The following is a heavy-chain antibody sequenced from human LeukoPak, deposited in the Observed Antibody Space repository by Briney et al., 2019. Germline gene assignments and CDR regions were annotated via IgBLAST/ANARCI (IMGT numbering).Heavy chain of an antibody. CDR2: ISWNSGSI. J-gene: IGHJ4*02. D-gene: IGHD3-10*01. Sequence: PGGSLRLSCAASGFTFDDYAMHWVRQAPGKGLEWVSGISWNSGSIGYADSVKGRFTISRDNSKDTLYLQMNSLRAEDTAVYYCAKDDMVRYFDYWGQGTLVTVSP. CDR1: GFTFDDYA. V-gene: IGHV3-9*01. CDR3: AKDDMVRYFDY.